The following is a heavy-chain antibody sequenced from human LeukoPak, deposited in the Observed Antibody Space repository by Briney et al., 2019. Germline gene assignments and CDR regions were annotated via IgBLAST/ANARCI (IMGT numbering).Heavy chain of an antibody. J-gene: IGHJ4*02. Sequence: ASVKVSCKASGYTFTSYAMHWVRQAPGQRLEWMGWINAGNGNTKYSQKFQGRVTITRDTSASTAYMELSSLRSEDTAVYYCAREYDILTGYYNDVQPFDYWGQGTLVTVSS. CDR2: INAGNGNT. D-gene: IGHD3-9*01. CDR1: GYTFTSYA. CDR3: AREYDILTGYYNDVQPFDY. V-gene: IGHV1-3*01.